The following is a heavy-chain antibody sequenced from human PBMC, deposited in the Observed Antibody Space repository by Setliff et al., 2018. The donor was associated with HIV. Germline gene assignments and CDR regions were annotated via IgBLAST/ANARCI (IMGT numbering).Heavy chain of an antibody. Sequence: SETLSLTCNVSGDSISTGSYHWGWIRQPPGKGLEWIGSIYYSGSTAYNWSLKSRVTISVDTSKNQVSLRLSSVTAADTGVYYCARHRDPPGTSWIYYYYYMDLWGEGTTVTVSS. V-gene: IGHV4-39*01. CDR2: IYYSGST. J-gene: IGHJ6*03. CDR3: ARHRDPPGTSWIYYYYYMDL. D-gene: IGHD6-13*01. CDR1: GDSISTGSYH.